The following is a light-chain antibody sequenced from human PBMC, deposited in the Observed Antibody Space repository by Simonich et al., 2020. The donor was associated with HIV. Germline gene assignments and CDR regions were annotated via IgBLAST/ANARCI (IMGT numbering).Light chain of an antibody. CDR1: SSDIGGYNY. Sequence: QSALTQPASVSGSPGQSITISCSGTSSDIGGYNYNSWYQQHPGKAPGLMVYDVTNRPAGVSNRFSGSKSGNTASLTISGLQAEDEADYYCSSYTSSSTLVFGGGTKLTVL. V-gene: IGLV2-14*01. J-gene: IGLJ3*02. CDR3: SSYTSSSTLV. CDR2: DVT.